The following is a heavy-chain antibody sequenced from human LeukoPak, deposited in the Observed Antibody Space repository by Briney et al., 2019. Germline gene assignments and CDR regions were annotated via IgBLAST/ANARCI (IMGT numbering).Heavy chain of an antibody. Sequence: ASVKVSCKASGYTFTSYDINWVRQATGQGLEWMGWMNPNSGNTGYAQKFQGRVTITRNTSISTAYMEVSSLRSEDTAVYYCARVRGTMVRGVIWWFDPWGQGTLVTVSS. J-gene: IGHJ5*02. CDR3: ARVRGTMVRGVIWWFDP. CDR2: MNPNSGNT. CDR1: GYTFTSYD. D-gene: IGHD3-10*01. V-gene: IGHV1-8*01.